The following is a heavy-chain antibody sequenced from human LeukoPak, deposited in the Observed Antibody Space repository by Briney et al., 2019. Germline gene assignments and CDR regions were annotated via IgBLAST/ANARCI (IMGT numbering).Heavy chain of an antibody. J-gene: IGHJ2*01. D-gene: IGHD3-10*01. CDR2: IYYSGST. CDR3: ARGRPSKRVTMVRGAPTYWYFDL. Sequence: ASETLSLTCTVSGGSISSSSYYWGWIRQPPGKGLEWIGSIYYSGSTYYNPSLKSRVTISVDTSKNQFSLKLSSVTAADTAVYYCARGRPSKRVTMVRGAPTYWYFDLWGRGTLVTVSS. V-gene: IGHV4-39*07. CDR1: GGSISSSSYY.